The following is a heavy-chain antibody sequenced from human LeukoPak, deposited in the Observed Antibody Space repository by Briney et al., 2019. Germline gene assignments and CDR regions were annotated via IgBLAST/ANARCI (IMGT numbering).Heavy chain of an antibody. CDR1: GYTFTGYY. D-gene: IGHD3-22*01. J-gene: IGHJ5*02. V-gene: IGHV1-2*02. CDR3: ARDDYYDSMWGSWFDP. Sequence: ASVKVSCKASGYTFTGYYMHWVRRAPGQGLEWMGWINPNSGGTNYAQKFQGRVTMTRDTSISTAYMELSRLRSDDTAVYYCARDDYYDSMWGSWFDPWGQGTLVTVSS. CDR2: INPNSGGT.